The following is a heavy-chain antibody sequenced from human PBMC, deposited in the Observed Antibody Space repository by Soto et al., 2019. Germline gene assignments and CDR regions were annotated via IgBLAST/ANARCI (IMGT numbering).Heavy chain of an antibody. CDR2: ISTGSSYI. V-gene: IGHV3-21*02. J-gene: IGHJ5*02. D-gene: IGHD2-8*01. CDR1: GFTFSSYM. Sequence: EVLLVESGGGLVKPGGSLRLSCAGSGFTFSSYMMNWVRQAPGKGLEWVASISTGSSYIYYAEALKGRFTISRDDAKSSVYLQMNSLRDEDTGVYYCVRDSLMRTSWGQGTRVTVSS. CDR3: VRDSLMRTS.